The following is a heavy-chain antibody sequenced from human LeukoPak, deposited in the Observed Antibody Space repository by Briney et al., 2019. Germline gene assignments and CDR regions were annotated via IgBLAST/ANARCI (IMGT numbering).Heavy chain of an antibody. Sequence: GGSLRLSCAASGFTFSDYYMSWIRQAPGKGLEWVSYISSSGSTIYYADSVKGRFTISRDNSKNTLYLQMNSLRAEDTAVYYCAKSQTDYSKRKGVDFDYWGQGTLVTVSS. V-gene: IGHV3-11*01. CDR1: GFTFSDYY. CDR3: AKSQTDYSKRKGVDFDY. CDR2: ISSSGSTI. J-gene: IGHJ4*02. D-gene: IGHD4-11*01.